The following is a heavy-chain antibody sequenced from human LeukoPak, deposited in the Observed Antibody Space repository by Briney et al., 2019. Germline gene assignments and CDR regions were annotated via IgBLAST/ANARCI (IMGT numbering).Heavy chain of an antibody. J-gene: IGHJ4*02. Sequence: GGSLRLSCAASGFTFSSYSMNWVHQAPGKGLEWVSSISSSSSYIYYADSVKGRFTISRDNAKNSLYLQMNSLRAEDTAVYYCARLSEMFRGPQVIYYFDYWGQGTLVTVSS. CDR2: ISSSSSYI. D-gene: IGHD3-10*01. V-gene: IGHV3-21*01. CDR1: GFTFSSYS. CDR3: ARLSEMFRGPQVIYYFDY.